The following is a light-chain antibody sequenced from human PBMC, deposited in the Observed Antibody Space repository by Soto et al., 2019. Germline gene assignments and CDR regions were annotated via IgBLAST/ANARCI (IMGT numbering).Light chain of an antibody. V-gene: IGKV2-24*01. CDR3: VQRTQSPYT. CDR2: KIS. J-gene: IGKJ2*01. Sequence: DIVMTQTPLSSAVTLGQPASISCRSSESLLYSDGNTYLTWLQQRPGQPPRLLIDKISNRFSGVTDRFSGSGAGTNFTLRISRVEAEDVGVYYCVQRTQSPYTLGQGTKLEIK. CDR1: ESLLYSDGNTY.